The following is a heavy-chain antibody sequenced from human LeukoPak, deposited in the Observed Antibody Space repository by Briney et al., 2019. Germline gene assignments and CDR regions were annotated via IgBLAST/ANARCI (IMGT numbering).Heavy chain of an antibody. CDR2: ISSNGGST. V-gene: IGHV3-64*01. D-gene: IGHD1-26*01. J-gene: IGHJ4*02. CDR3: ARGEGGGSGTIPYY. Sequence: PGGSLRLSCAASGFTFSSYAMHWVRQAPGKGLEYVSAISSNGGSTYYANSVKGRFTISRDNSKNTLYLQMGSPRAEDMAVYYCARGEGGGSGTIPYYWGQGTLVTVSS. CDR1: GFTFSSYA.